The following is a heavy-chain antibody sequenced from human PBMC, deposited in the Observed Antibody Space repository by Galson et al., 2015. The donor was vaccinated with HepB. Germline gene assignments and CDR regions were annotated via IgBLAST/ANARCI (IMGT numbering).Heavy chain of an antibody. V-gene: IGHV3-21*01. D-gene: IGHD2-8*01. CDR1: GFTFSSYS. J-gene: IGHJ4*02. Sequence: SLRLSCAASGFTFSSYSMNWVRQAPGKGLEWVSSISSSSTYIYYADSVKGRFTISRDNAKNSLFLQMNSLRAEDTAVYYCARAYCTNGVCYPAVYWGQGTLVTVSS. CDR3: ARAYCTNGVCYPAVY. CDR2: ISSSSTYI.